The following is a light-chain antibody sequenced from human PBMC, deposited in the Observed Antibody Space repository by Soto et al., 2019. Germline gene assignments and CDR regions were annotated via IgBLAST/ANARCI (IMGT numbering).Light chain of an antibody. Sequence: DIVMTQTPLSSPVTLGQAASISCRSSQSLVHNDGNTYLSWFQQRPGQPPRLLIYKVSDRFSGVTDRFRGSGEGTDFTLTISRVQADDVGVYYCMQATQYSWTFGQGTKVE. J-gene: IGKJ1*01. CDR1: QSLVHNDGNTY. CDR2: KVS. V-gene: IGKV2-24*01. CDR3: MQATQYSWT.